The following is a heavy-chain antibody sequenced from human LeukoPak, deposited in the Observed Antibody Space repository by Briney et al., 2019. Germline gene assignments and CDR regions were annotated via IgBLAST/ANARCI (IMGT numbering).Heavy chain of an antibody. V-gene: IGHV2-70*04. CDR2: IDWDDDK. D-gene: IGHD5-18*01. J-gene: IGHJ4*02. Sequence: SGPALVKPTQTLTLTCTFSGFSLSTSGMRVSWIRQPPGKALEWLARIDWDDDKSYSTSLKTRLTISKDTSKNQVVLTMTNMDPVDTATYYCARTRGYSYGPDFDYWGQGTLVTVSS. CDR3: ARTRGYSYGPDFDY. CDR1: GFSLSTSGMR.